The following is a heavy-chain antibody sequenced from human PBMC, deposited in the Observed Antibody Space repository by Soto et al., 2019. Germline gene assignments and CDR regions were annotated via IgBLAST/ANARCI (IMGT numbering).Heavy chain of an antibody. J-gene: IGHJ4*02. V-gene: IGHV1-69*01. D-gene: IGHD5-18*01. Sequence: QVQLVQSGAEVKKPGSSVKVSCKASGGTFSSYAISWVRQAPGQGLEWMGGIIPIFGTANYAQKFQGRVTINADESTRTACMELSSLRSEDTAVYYCARDVTGDSYGYYVYWGQGTLVTVSS. CDR3: ARDVTGDSYGYYVY. CDR2: IIPIFGTA. CDR1: GGTFSSYA.